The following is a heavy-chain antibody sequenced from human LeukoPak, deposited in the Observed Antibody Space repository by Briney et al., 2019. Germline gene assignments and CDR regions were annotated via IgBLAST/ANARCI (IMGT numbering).Heavy chain of an antibody. CDR2: IYPGNSHT. CDR1: GYNFATYW. D-gene: IGHD6-13*01. CDR3: AKFHATWYGDT. Sequence: GESLKISCQGSGYNFATYWIVWVRQMPGKGLEWMGIIYPGNSHTRYSPSFQGQVTISADTSITTAYLHWSSLQSSDTAMYYCAKFHATWYGDTWGQGTLVTVSS. V-gene: IGHV5-51*01. J-gene: IGHJ4*02.